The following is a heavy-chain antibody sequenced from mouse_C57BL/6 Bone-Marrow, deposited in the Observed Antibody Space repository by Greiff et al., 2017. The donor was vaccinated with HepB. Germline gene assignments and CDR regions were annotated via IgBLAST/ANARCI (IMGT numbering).Heavy chain of an antibody. J-gene: IGHJ4*01. Sequence: EVQGVESGGDFVKPGGSLKLSCAASRFTFSTYGMSWVRQTPDTRLEWVATISSGGSFTYYPDSVKGRFTISRDNAKNTLNLQMSSLKSEDTAIYYCARMGGNYPYYYALDYWGQGTSVTVSS. CDR1: RFTFSTYG. CDR2: ISSGGSFT. V-gene: IGHV5-6*01. CDR3: ARMGGNYPYYYALDY. D-gene: IGHD2-1*01.